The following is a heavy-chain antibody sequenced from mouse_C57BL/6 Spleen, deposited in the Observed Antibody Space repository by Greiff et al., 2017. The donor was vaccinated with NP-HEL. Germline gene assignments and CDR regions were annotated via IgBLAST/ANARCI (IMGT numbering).Heavy chain of an antibody. CDR2: IYPGNSDT. Sequence: EVKLQESGTVLARPGASVKMSCKTSGYPFTSYWMHWVKQRPGPGLEWIGDIYPGNSDTSYNQKFKGKAKLTAVTSASTAYMELSSLTNEDSAVYYCTRRYDYDGDAMDYWGQGTSVTVSS. D-gene: IGHD2-4*01. CDR1: GYPFTSYW. CDR3: TRRYDYDGDAMDY. J-gene: IGHJ4*01. V-gene: IGHV1-5*01.